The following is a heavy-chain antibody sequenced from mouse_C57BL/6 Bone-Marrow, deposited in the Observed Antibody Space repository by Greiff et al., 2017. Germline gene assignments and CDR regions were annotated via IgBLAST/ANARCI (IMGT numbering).Heavy chain of an antibody. D-gene: IGHD1-1*01. CDR2: INPSNGGT. CDR1: GYTFPSYW. V-gene: IGHV1-53*01. Sequence: VQLQQPGTELVKPGASVKLSCKASGYTFPSYWMHWVKPRPGQGLEWIGNINPSNGGTNYNEKFKSKATLTVDKSSSTAYMQLSSLTSEDFAVYYCARSFITTVVPYYYAMDYWGQGTSVTVSS. CDR3: ARSFITTVVPYYYAMDY. J-gene: IGHJ4*01.